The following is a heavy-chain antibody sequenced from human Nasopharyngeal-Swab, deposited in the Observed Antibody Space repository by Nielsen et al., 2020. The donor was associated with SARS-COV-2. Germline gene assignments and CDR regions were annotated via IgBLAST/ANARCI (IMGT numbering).Heavy chain of an antibody. V-gene: IGHV4-4*07. J-gene: IGHJ4*02. CDR3: ARDPYAYSSSWYDDSGYFDY. CDR2: FYTSGST. Sequence: GKGLEWIGRFYTSGSTTYNPSLKSRVTMSVDTSKNQFSLKLSSVTAADTAVYYCARDPYAYSSSWYDDSGYFDYWGQGTLVTVSS. D-gene: IGHD6-13*01.